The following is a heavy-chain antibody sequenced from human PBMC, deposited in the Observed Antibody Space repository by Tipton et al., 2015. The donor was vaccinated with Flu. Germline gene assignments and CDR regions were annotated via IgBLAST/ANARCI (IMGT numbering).Heavy chain of an antibody. CDR3: ATTTYYYGSGSHDY. V-gene: IGHV4-38-2*01. CDR2: VYHGGTT. CDR1: GDSISSDYY. J-gene: IGHJ4*02. Sequence: TLSLTCAVSGDSISSDYYWGWIRQFPGKGLEWIGCVYHGGTTYYNPSLKSRVAISLDTFKNQFSLKLTSVTAADTAVYYCATTTYYYGSGSHDYWGQGTLVTVSS. D-gene: IGHD3-10*01.